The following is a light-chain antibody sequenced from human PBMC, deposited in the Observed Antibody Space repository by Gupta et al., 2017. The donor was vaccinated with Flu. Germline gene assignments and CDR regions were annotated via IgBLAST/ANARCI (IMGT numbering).Light chain of an antibody. CDR2: AAS. Sequence: GDRVTITCRASQGVSNFLNWYQQKPGKAPRLLIYAASTLQAGVPSRFSGSGSGTDFTLTINSLQPEDFATYYCQQGYSTPRTFGRGTKVEIK. J-gene: IGKJ4*02. CDR3: QQGYSTPRT. V-gene: IGKV1-39*01. CDR1: QGVSNF.